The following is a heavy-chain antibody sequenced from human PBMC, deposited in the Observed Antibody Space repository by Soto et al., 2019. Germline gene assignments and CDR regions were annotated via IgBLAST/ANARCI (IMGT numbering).Heavy chain of an antibody. J-gene: IGHJ4*02. CDR1: GYAFNIYA. D-gene: IGHD3-3*01. Sequence: QVQLVQSGAELKKPGASVKISCQASGYAFNIYAVHWVRQAPGQSLEWVGWIHPGNGNTRYSQKFQGRVTISRDTSATTVYMELSGLRSGDTAVYYCARNDLWRGFSIGTEVYWGQGNQVTVSS. CDR3: ARNDLWRGFSIGTEVY. CDR2: IHPGNGNT. V-gene: IGHV1-3*01.